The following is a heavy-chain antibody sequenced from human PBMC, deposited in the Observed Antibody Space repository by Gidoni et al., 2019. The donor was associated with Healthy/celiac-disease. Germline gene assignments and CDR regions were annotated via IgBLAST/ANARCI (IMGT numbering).Heavy chain of an antibody. V-gene: IGHV3-7*03. Sequence: EVQLVESGGGLVQPGGSLRLSCAASGFTLSSYWMSWVRQAPGKGLGWVANIKQDGSEKYYVDSVKGRFTISRDNAKNSLYLQMNSLRAEDTAVYYCARSPPWLAHFDYWGQGTLVTVSS. CDR2: IKQDGSEK. CDR3: ARSPPWLAHFDY. D-gene: IGHD6-19*01. J-gene: IGHJ4*02. CDR1: GFTLSSYW.